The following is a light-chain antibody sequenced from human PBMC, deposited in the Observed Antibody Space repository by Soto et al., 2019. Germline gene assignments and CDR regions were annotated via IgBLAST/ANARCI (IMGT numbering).Light chain of an antibody. V-gene: IGKV1-9*01. CDR2: AAS. J-gene: IGKJ1*01. CDR3: LQYWDYSWT. Sequence: IQLTQSPSSLSASVGDRVTITCRASQGISSYLAWYQQKPGKAPKLLIYAASNLQAGVPSRFSGSGFGTEFTLTISSLQPEDSATYYCLQYWDYSWTFGQGTKVDIK. CDR1: QGISSY.